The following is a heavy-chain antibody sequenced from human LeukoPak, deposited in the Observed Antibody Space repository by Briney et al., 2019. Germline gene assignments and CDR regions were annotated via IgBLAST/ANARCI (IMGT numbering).Heavy chain of an antibody. CDR1: GGSISSYY. CDR3: ARPFGLGSYRYTSS. V-gene: IGHV4-59*05. J-gene: IGHJ4*02. D-gene: IGHD3-16*02. Sequence: SETLSLTCTVSGGSISSYYWSWIRRPPGKGLEWIGSIYYSGSTYYNPSLKSRVTISVDTSKNQFSLKLSSVTAADTAVYYCARPFGLGSYRYTSSWGQGTLVTVSS. CDR2: IYYSGST.